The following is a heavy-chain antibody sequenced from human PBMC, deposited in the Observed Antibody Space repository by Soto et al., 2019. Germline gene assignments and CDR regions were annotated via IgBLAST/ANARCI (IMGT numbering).Heavy chain of an antibody. Sequence: RASVKVSCKTSGYTFTRNGISWVRQAPGQGLEWMGWIKPNSGNTMYTQKLQGRVIMTTDTSTSTAYMELRSLRSDDTAIYYCVKDRDSNSWPSRDVWGPGTTVTVSS. V-gene: IGHV1-18*01. CDR3: VKDRDSNSWPSRDV. J-gene: IGHJ6*02. CDR1: GYTFTRNG. D-gene: IGHD3-22*01. CDR2: IKPNSGNT.